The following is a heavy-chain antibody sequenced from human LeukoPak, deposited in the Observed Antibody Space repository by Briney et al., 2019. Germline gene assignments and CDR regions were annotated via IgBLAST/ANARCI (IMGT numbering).Heavy chain of an antibody. J-gene: IGHJ4*02. D-gene: IGHD1-1*01. V-gene: IGHV1-18*01. CDR1: GYSFTTYG. CDR3: ARGTYFDY. Sequence: ASVKVSCRASGYSFTTYGISWVRQAPGQGLEWMGWTSAYNDKTKYAQKLEGRVTMTTDTSTSTAYMEMRSLRSDDTAVYYCARGTYFDYWGQGTLVTVSS. CDR2: TSAYNDKT.